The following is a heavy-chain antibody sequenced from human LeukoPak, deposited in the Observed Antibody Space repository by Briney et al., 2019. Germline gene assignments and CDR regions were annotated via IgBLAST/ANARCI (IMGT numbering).Heavy chain of an antibody. J-gene: IGHJ4*02. CDR1: GFTFSDYY. D-gene: IGHD2-8*01. CDR2: ISSSGSTI. V-gene: IGHV3-11*04. Sequence: GGSLRLSCAASGFTFSDYYMSWIRQAPGKGLEWVSYISSSGSTIYYADSVKGRFTISRDNAKNSLYLQMNSLRAEDTAVYYCARVLYCTNGVCYALDYWGQGTLVTVSS. CDR3: ARVLYCTNGVCYALDY.